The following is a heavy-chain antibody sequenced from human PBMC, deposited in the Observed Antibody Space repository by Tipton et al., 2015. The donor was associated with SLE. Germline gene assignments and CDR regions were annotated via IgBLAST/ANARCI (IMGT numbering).Heavy chain of an antibody. J-gene: IGHJ4*02. CDR1: GFTFSSYW. Sequence: SLRLSCAASGFTFSSYWMSWVRQAPGKGLEWVANIKQDGSEKYYVDSVKGRFTSSRDNAKNSLYLQMNSLRAEDTAVYYCARQLDYAFTDYWGQGTLVTVSS. CDR2: IKQDGSEK. D-gene: IGHD4-17*01. V-gene: IGHV3-7*01. CDR3: ARQLDYAFTDY.